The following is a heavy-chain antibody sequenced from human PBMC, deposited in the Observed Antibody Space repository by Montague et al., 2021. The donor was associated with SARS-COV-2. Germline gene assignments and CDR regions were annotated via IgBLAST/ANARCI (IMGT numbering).Heavy chain of an antibody. J-gene: IGHJ6*02. CDR2: ISYDGSNK. Sequence: SLRLSCAASGFIFSSYAMHWVRQAPGKGLEWVALISYDGSNKYYADSVKGRFTISRDNFKNTLYLQMNSLRAEDTAVYYCASTLAYCSGSNCYDHGNYCYYGMDVWGQGTPVTVSS. D-gene: IGHD2-15*01. CDR1: GFIFSSYA. CDR3: ASTLAYCSGSNCYDHGNYCYYGMDV. V-gene: IGHV3-30*04.